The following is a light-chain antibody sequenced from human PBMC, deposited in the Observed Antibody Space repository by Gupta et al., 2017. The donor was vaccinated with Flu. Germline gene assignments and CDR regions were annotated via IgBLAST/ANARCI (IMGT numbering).Light chain of an antibody. V-gene: IGKV3-11*01. CDR2: DAS. CDR1: RSVSSY. Sequence: EIVFTHSPATLSLFPGERATLSCRASRSVSSYLAWYQQKPGQAPRLLIYDASTRATGIPARFSGSGSGTDFTLTISSLEPEDFAVYYCQQRSNWPPNTFGQGTRLEIK. J-gene: IGKJ5*01. CDR3: QQRSNWPPNT.